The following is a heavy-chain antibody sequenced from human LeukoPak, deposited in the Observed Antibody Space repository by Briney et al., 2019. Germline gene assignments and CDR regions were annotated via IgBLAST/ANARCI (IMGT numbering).Heavy chain of an antibody. J-gene: IGHJ4*02. D-gene: IGHD4-17*01. V-gene: IGHV3-33*08. Sequence: SGRSLRLSCAASGFIFSTYGMHWVRQAPGKGLEWVALIWYDGRNKYYVNSVKGRFTISRDNSKNTLYLQMNSLTAEDTAVYYCAGGGYDYGEGDYWGQGTLVTVSS. CDR2: IWYDGRNK. CDR3: AGGGYDYGEGDY. CDR1: GFIFSTYG.